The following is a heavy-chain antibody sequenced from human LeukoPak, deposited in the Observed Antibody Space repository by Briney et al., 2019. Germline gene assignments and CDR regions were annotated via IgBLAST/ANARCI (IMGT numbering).Heavy chain of an antibody. D-gene: IGHD6-13*01. CDR3: AKDLTAATATYYFDY. CDR2: IYSGGST. J-gene: IGHJ4*02. Sequence: GGSLRLSCAASGFTVSSNYMSWVRQAPGKGLEWVSVIYSGGSTYNADAVKGRFTISRDNSKNTLYLEMNSLRAEDTAVYYCAKDLTAATATYYFDYWGQGTLVTVSS. CDR1: GFTVSSNY. V-gene: IGHV3-53*01.